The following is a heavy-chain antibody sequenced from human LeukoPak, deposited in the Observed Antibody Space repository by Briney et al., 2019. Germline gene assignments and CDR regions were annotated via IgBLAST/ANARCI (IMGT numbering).Heavy chain of an antibody. D-gene: IGHD3-22*01. Sequence: SVKVSCKASGGTFNSYAIRWVRQAPGQGREWMVRIIPIFGTANYAQKFQGRVTIITDESTSTDYMELSSLRSEDTAVYYCARESAYDSSGFDYWGQGTLVTVSS. V-gene: IGHV1-69*05. CDR3: ARESAYDSSGFDY. J-gene: IGHJ4*02. CDR1: GGTFNSYA. CDR2: IIPIFGTA.